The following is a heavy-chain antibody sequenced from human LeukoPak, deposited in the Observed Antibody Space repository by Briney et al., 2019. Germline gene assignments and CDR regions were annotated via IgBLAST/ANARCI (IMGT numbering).Heavy chain of an antibody. CDR3: ARGGEYYYDSSGYSFDL. J-gene: IGHJ2*01. D-gene: IGHD3-22*01. V-gene: IGHV6-1*01. Sequence: SQTLSLTCAISGDSVSSNSAAWNWIRQSPSRGLEGLRRTYYRSNLYNDFAVSVKSRITINSDTYKHQLSLQLNFVPPEDTAVYYCARGGEYYYDSSGYSFDLWGRGTLVTVSS. CDR1: GDSVSSNSAA. CDR2: TYYRSNLYN.